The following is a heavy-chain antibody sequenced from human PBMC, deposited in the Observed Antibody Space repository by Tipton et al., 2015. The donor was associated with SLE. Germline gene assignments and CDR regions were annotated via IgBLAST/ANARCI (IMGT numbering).Heavy chain of an antibody. CDR1: GGSISSSDYY. V-gene: IGHV4-39*07. CDR3: ARHPDGYYYYYGLDV. Sequence: TLSLTCTVSGGSISSSDYYWGWIRQPPGKGLEWIGSFYYIGSTYYNPSLKSRVSISVDTSKNQFSLKLTSVTAADTAVYYCARHPDGYYYYYGLDVWGQGTTVTVSS. D-gene: IGHD5-24*01. CDR2: FYYIGST. J-gene: IGHJ6*02.